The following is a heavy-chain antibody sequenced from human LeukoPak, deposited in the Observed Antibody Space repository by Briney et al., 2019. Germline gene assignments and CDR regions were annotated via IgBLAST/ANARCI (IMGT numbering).Heavy chain of an antibody. D-gene: IGHD1-7*01. CDR2: INPNSGGT. CDR3: ARDLPNNWNCVGDY. CDR1: GYTFTGYY. J-gene: IGHJ4*02. V-gene: IGHV1-2*02. Sequence: ASVKVSCKASGYTFTGYYMHWVRQAPGQGLEWMGWINPNSGGTNYAQKFQGRVTMTRDTSISTAYMELSSLRSDDTAVYFCARDLPNNWNCVGDYWGQGTLVTVSS.